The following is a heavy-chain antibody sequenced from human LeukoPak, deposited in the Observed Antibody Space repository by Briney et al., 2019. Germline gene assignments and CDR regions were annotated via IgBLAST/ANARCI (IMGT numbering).Heavy chain of an antibody. D-gene: IGHD5-18*01. CDR1: GFTSSSYA. Sequence: PGGSLRLSCAASGFTSSSYAMSWVRQAPGKGLEWVSSISGSGGSTHYADSVKGRFTISRDSPKNTLYLQMNSLRAEDTAVFYCAKVRTGSGGYTYGVDYWGQGTLVTVSS. CDR3: AKVRTGSGGYTYGVDY. CDR2: ISGSGGST. J-gene: IGHJ4*02. V-gene: IGHV3-23*01.